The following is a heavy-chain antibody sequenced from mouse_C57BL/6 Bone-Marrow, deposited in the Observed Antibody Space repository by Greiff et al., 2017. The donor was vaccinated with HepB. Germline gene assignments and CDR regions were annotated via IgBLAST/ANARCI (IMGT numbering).Heavy chain of an antibody. J-gene: IGHJ1*03. V-gene: IGHV1-42*01. CDR1: GYSFTGYY. CDR3: ARGGVDWYFDV. CDR2: INPSTGGT. Sequence: EVKLMESGPELVKPGASVKISCKASGYSFTGYYMNWVKQSPEKSLEWIGEINPSTGGTTYNQKFKAKATLTVDKSSSTAYMQLKSLTSEDSAVYYCARGGVDWYFDVWGTGTTVTVSS.